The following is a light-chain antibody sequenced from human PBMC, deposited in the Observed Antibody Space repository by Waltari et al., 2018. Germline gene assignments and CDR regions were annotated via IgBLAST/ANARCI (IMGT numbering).Light chain of an antibody. J-gene: IGLJ2*01. Sequence: QSVLTQPPSVSGAPGQRVTISCTGSGSNLGAGYDVRWYQQIPGKAPKLLIYGINNRPSGVPARFSGSQSGTSASLAITGLQADDEADYYCQSYDTSLSVVFGGGTKLTVL. CDR2: GIN. CDR3: QSYDTSLSVV. V-gene: IGLV1-40*01. CDR1: GSNLGAGYD.